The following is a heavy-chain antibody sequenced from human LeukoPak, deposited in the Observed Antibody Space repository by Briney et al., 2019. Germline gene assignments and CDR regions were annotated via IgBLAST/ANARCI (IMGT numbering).Heavy chain of an antibody. CDR1: GFTVNSNC. V-gene: IGHV3-53*01. J-gene: IGHJ4*02. CDR3: ARGSHIGAAGILDY. CDR2: IYSGGTT. Sequence: GGSLRLSCAASGFTVNSNCMSWVRQAPGKGLEWVSVIYSGGTTFYADSVKGRFTISRDDSKNTLYLQMNSLRAEDTAVYYCARGSHIGAAGILDYWGQGTLVTVSS. D-gene: IGHD6-13*01.